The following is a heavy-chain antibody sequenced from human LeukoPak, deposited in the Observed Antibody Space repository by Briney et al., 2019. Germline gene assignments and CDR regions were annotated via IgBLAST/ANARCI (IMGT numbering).Heavy chain of an antibody. J-gene: IGHJ4*02. CDR2: IYDNGST. CDR3: ARQVLHTAMDY. Sequence: SETLSLTCTVSGVSISSSSYHWDWIRQPPGKGLEWIGSIYDNGSTYYSPSLKSRVTISVDTSKNQFSLRLNSVTAADTAVYYCARQVLHTAMDYWGQGTLVSVSS. D-gene: IGHD5-18*01. V-gene: IGHV4-39*01. CDR1: GVSISSSSYH.